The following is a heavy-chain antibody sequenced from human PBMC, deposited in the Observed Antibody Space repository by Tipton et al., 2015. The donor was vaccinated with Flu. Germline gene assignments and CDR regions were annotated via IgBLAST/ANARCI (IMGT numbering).Heavy chain of an antibody. CDR1: GGSFSGYY. CDR2: IYYSGST. D-gene: IGHD1-7*01. CDR3: ARVGSTEEFDP. Sequence: TLSLTCAVYGGSFSGYYWSWIRQPPGKGLEWIGYIYYSGSTNYNPSLKSRVTISVDTSKNQFSLKLSSVTAADTAVYYCARVGSTEEFDPWGQGTLVTVSS. J-gene: IGHJ5*02. V-gene: IGHV4-59*01.